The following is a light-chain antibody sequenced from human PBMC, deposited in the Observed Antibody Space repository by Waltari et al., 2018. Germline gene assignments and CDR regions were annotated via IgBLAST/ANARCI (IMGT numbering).Light chain of an antibody. CDR1: RSNIGSNY. Sequence: QSVLTQPPSASGTPGQRVTISCSGSRSNIGSNYVYWYQQLPGTAPKLPIYRNNQRPSGVPVRFSGSKSGTSASLAISGLRSEDETDYYCAAWDDSLSGRVFGGGTKVTVL. V-gene: IGLV1-47*01. CDR3: AAWDDSLSGRV. J-gene: IGLJ3*02. CDR2: RNN.